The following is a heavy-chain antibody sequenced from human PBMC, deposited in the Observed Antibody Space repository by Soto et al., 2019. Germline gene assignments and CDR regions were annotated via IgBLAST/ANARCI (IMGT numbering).Heavy chain of an antibody. V-gene: IGHV4-31*03. D-gene: IGHD6-13*01. J-gene: IGHJ4*02. CDR3: ARDGQQQRFDY. CDR2: IYYSGST. Sequence: SETLSLTCTVSGVSISSGGYYWSWIRQHPGKGLEWIGYIYYSGSTYYNPSLKSRVTISVDTSKNQFSLKLSSVTAADTAMYYCARDGQQQRFDYWGQGTLVTVSS. CDR1: GVSISSGGYY.